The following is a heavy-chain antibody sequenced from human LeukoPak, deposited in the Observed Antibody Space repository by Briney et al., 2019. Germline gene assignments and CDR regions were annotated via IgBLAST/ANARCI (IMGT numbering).Heavy chain of an antibody. CDR2: INPNSGGT. Sequence: ASVEVSCKASGYTFTGYYMHWVRQAPGQGLEWMGWINPNSGGTNYAQKFQGRVTMTRDTSISTAYMELSRLRSDDTAVYYCAREEGWNDLDYFDYWGQGTLVTVSS. J-gene: IGHJ4*02. CDR3: AREEGWNDLDYFDY. D-gene: IGHD1-1*01. V-gene: IGHV1-2*02. CDR1: GYTFTGYY.